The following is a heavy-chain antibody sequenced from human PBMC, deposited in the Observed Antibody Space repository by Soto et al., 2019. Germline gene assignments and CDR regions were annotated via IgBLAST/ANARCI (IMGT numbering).Heavy chain of an antibody. CDR3: ASHYYGSGSYYEDY. D-gene: IGHD3-10*01. CDR1: GSPISSHY. V-gene: IGHV4-59*08. J-gene: IGHJ4*02. Sequence: PSETLSLTCTVSGSPISSHYWSWFRQPPGQGLEWVGYIYYTGTTTYNPSFMGRAAISVDASKSQFSLKLSSVTAADTAVYYCASHYYGSGSYYEDYWGQGTLVTVSS. CDR2: IYYTGTT.